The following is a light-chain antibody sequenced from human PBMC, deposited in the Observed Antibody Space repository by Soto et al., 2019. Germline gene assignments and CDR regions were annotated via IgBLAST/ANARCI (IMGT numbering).Light chain of an antibody. CDR2: QAS. CDR1: QSLSTW. CDR3: QQYYTSSWT. J-gene: IGKJ1*01. Sequence: DIQMTQSPSTLSASVGDRVTITCRASQSLSTWLAWYQQKPGKAPQVLIYQASSLQSGVPSRFSGSGSGTEFTLPISSLQPDDFATYYCQQYYTSSWTFGQGTKVEI. V-gene: IGKV1-5*03.